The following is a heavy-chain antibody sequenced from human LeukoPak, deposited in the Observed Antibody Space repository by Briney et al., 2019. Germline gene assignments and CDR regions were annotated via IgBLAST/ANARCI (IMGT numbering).Heavy chain of an antibody. Sequence: ASVKVSCKASGYTFTSYAMHWVRQAPGQRLEWMGWINAGNGNTKYSQKFQGRVTMTEDTSTDTAYMELSSLRSEDTAVYYCARARSHSSSWWNWFDPWGQGTLVTVSS. J-gene: IGHJ5*02. CDR3: ARARSHSSSWWNWFDP. D-gene: IGHD6-13*01. V-gene: IGHV1-3*01. CDR2: INAGNGNT. CDR1: GYTFTSYA.